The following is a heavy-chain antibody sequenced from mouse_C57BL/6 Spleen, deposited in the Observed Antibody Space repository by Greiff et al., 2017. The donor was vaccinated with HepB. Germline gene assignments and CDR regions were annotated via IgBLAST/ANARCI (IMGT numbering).Heavy chain of an antibody. J-gene: IGHJ3*01. V-gene: IGHV1-69*01. CDR2: IDPSDSYT. CDR3: ASPAVAY. CDR1: GYTFTSYW. Sequence: VQLQQPGAELVMPGASVKLSCKASGYTFTSYWMHWVKQRPGQGLEWIGEIDPSDSYTNYNQKFKGKSTLTVDKSSSTAYMQLSSLTSEDSAVYYCASPAVAYWGQGTLVTVSA.